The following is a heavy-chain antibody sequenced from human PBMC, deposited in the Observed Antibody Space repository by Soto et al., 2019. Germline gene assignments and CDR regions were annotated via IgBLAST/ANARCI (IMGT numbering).Heavy chain of an antibody. Sequence: EVQLLESGGGLVQPGGSLRLSCAASGFTFSSYAMSWVRQAPGKGLEWVSAISGSGGSTYYADSVKGRFTISRDNSKNTLYLQMNSLRAEDTAVYYCAKVEGPSYYYDSSGYATDWYFDLWGRGTLVTVPS. CDR2: ISGSGGST. V-gene: IGHV3-23*01. CDR1: GFTFSSYA. D-gene: IGHD3-22*01. CDR3: AKVEGPSYYYDSSGYATDWYFDL. J-gene: IGHJ2*01.